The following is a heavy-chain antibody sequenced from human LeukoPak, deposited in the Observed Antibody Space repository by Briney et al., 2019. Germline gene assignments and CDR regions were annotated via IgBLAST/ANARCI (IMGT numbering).Heavy chain of an antibody. CDR3: AQVRPPSGSGWYGGDDY. CDR2: LYSDDTT. D-gene: IGHD6-19*01. J-gene: IGHJ4*02. CDR1: GFIVNSNY. V-gene: IGHV3-53*01. Sequence: GGSLRLSCAASGFIVNSNYMNWVRQAPGKGLEWVSVLYSDDTTYYADSVKGRFTISRDNSKNTLYLQMNSLRVEDTAVYYCAQVRPPSGSGWYGGDDYWGQGTLVTVSS.